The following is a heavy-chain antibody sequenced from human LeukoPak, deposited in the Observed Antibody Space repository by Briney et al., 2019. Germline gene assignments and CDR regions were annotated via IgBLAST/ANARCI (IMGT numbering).Heavy chain of an antibody. CDR2: IYYSGST. Sequence: SETLSLTCTVSGGSISSSSYYWSWIRQHPGKGLEWIVYIYYSGSTYYNPSLKSRVTISVDTSKNQFSLKLSSVTAADTAVYYCARAAYYYGSGSYDYWGQGTLVTVSS. V-gene: IGHV4-31*03. D-gene: IGHD3-10*01. CDR3: ARAAYYYGSGSYDY. J-gene: IGHJ4*02. CDR1: GGSISSSSYY.